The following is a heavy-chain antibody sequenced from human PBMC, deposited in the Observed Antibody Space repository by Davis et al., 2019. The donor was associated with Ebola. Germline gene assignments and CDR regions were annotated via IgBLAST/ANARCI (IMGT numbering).Heavy chain of an antibody. CDR3: VQGTTSCHV. CDR2: ISMSGGST. D-gene: IGHD2-2*01. V-gene: IGHV3-23*01. Sequence: PGGSLRLSCAASGFTFGTFLMTWVRQAPGKGLECVAAISMSGGSTDYADSVKGRFTISRDNSKNMLYLQMNSLRIEDTALYYCVQGTTSCHVWGQGTLVTVSS. J-gene: IGHJ4*02. CDR1: GFTFGTFL.